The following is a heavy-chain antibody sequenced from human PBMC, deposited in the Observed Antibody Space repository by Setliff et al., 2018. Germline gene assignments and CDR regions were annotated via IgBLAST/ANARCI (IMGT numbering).Heavy chain of an antibody. CDR1: GFTFSRYA. Sequence: GGSLRLSCVASGFTFSRYAMSWVRQAPGKGLEWVSSISGSSGYKYYADSLKGRFTISRDNAKSSLYLQVDSLRAEDTAVYYCFGAGTCSYWGQGTLVTVSS. J-gene: IGHJ4*02. CDR2: ISGSSGYK. D-gene: IGHD3-10*01. CDR3: FGAGTCSY. V-gene: IGHV3-21*01.